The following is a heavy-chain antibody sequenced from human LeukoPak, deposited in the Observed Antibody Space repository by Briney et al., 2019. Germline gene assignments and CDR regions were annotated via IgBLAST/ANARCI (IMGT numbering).Heavy chain of an antibody. Sequence: PSETLSLTCTVSGGSISSYYWSWIRQPPGKGLEWIGYIYYSGSTNYNPSLKSRVTISVDTSKNQFSLKLSSVTAADTAVYYCAGCSSTSCYYYYYYYMDVWGQGTTVTVSS. CDR2: IYYSGST. V-gene: IGHV4-59*12. D-gene: IGHD2-2*01. J-gene: IGHJ6*03. CDR1: GGSISSYY. CDR3: AGCSSTSCYYYYYYYMDV.